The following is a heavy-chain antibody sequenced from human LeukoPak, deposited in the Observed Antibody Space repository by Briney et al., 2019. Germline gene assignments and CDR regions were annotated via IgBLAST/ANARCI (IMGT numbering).Heavy chain of an antibody. D-gene: IGHD6-19*01. V-gene: IGHV3-74*01. CDR1: GFTFSNYW. Sequence: GGSLRLSCAASGFTFSNYWMHGVRQVPGKGLVCVSRINIDGTSTSYADSVKGRFTISRDNAKNALYLQMNSLRAEDTAVYYCARGSSGWSGIDYWGQGALLNVSS. J-gene: IGHJ4*02. CDR2: INIDGTST. CDR3: ARGSSGWSGIDY.